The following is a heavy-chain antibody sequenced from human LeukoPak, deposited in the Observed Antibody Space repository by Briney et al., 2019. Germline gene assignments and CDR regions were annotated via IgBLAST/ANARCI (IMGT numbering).Heavy chain of an antibody. CDR3: ARDKYPYCSSTSCYGSNWFDS. CDR2: INPNSGGT. V-gene: IGHV1-2*02. D-gene: IGHD2-2*01. CDR1: GYTFTGYY. J-gene: IGHJ5*01. Sequence: ASVKVSCKASGYTFTGYYMHWVRQAPGQGLEWMGWINPNSGGTNYAQKFQGRVTMTRDTSISTAYMELSRLRSDDTAVYYCARDKYPYCSSTSCYGSNWFDSWGQGTLVTVSS.